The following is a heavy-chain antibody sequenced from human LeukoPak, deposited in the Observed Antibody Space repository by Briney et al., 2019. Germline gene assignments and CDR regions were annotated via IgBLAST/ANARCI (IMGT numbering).Heavy chain of an antibody. CDR2: INQSGDT. D-gene: IGHD4-23*01. Sequence: SETLSLTCAVYGGSLSDYNWSWFRQPPGKGLEWIGEINQSGDTHDNPSLKSRVTISLDSSKNQFSLNLRSVTAADTAVYYCARVLRYGAVVATDAFDVWGQATRVSVSS. CDR3: ARVLRYGAVVATDAFDV. CDR1: GGSLSDYN. J-gene: IGHJ3*01. V-gene: IGHV4-34*01.